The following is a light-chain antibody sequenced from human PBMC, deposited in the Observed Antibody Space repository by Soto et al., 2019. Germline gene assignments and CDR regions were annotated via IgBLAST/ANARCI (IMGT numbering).Light chain of an antibody. CDR3: QQYYLYPRT. J-gene: IGKJ1*01. Sequence: IRMTVSPSSFCASKRERVTITCRASQGIGSFLAWYQQKSGKAPKLLMYAASTLQSGVPSRFSGSGSGTDFTLTISSLHSEDFATYCCQQYYLYPRTFAQGTKVDI. CDR2: AAS. CDR1: QGIGSF. V-gene: IGKV1-8*01.